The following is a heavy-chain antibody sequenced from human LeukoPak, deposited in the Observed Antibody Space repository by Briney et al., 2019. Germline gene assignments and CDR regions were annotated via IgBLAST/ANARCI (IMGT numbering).Heavy chain of an antibody. CDR3: AKQVNNGHAFDI. Sequence: PGGSLRLSCAASGFTVSSNEMSWVRQAPGKGLEWVSSISGGSTYYADSVKGRFTISRDNSKNTLYLQMNSLRAEDTAVYYCAKQVNNGHAFDIWGQGTMVTVSS. CDR1: GFTVSSNE. J-gene: IGHJ3*02. V-gene: IGHV3-38-3*01. D-gene: IGHD1/OR15-1a*01. CDR2: ISGGST.